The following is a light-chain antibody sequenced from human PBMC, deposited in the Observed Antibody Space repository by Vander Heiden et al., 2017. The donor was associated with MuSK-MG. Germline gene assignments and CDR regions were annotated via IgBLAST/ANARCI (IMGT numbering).Light chain of an antibody. CDR2: KAS. J-gene: IGKJ2*04. CDR3: QQYNSYKCS. CDR1: QSISSW. V-gene: IGKV1-5*03. Sequence: DIQMTQSPSTLSASVGDRVTITCRASQSISSWLAWYQQKPGKAPKLLIYKASSLESGVPSRFNGSGSGTEFTLTISSLQPDDFATYYCQQYNSYKCSFGQGTKLEIK.